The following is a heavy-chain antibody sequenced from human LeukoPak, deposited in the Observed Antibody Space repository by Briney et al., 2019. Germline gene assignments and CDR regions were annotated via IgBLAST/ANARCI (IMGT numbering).Heavy chain of an antibody. D-gene: IGHD6-19*01. V-gene: IGHV3-33*06. J-gene: IGHJ5*02. CDR3: AKVGIAVAGNSGWFDP. CDR2: IWYDGSNK. CDR1: GFTFSSYG. Sequence: GRSLRLSCAASGFTFSSYGMHWVRQAPGKGLEWVAVIWYDGSNKYYADSVKGRFTISRDNSKNTLYLQMNSLRAEDTAVYYCAKVGIAVAGNSGWFDPWGQGTLVTVSS.